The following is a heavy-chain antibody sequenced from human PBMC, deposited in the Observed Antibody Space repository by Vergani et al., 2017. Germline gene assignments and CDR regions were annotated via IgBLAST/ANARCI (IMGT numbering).Heavy chain of an antibody. D-gene: IGHD3-22*01. V-gene: IGHV1-18*01. CDR3: ARGSRYYYDSSGYYYFDF. Sequence: QVQLVQSGAEVKKPGASVKVSCKASGYTFTTYAISWVRQAPGQGLEWMGWISAYNGNTNYAQKLQGRVTMTTDTSTSTAYMELRSLRSDDTAVYYCARGSRYYYDSSGYYYFDFWGQGTLVTVSS. J-gene: IGHJ4*02. CDR2: ISAYNGNT. CDR1: GYTFTTYA.